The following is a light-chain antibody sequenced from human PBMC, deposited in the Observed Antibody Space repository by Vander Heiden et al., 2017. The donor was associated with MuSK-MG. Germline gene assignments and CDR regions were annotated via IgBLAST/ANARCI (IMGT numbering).Light chain of an antibody. CDR2: DAS. CDR1: QSVSSY. J-gene: IGKJ4*01. V-gene: IGKV3-11*01. Sequence: EIGLPKPPATLSLSPGERATLSCRASQSVSSYLAWYQQKPGQAPRLLIYDASNRATGIPARFSGSGSGTDFTLTISSLEPEDFAVYYCQQRSNWPLTFGGGTKVEIK. CDR3: QQRSNWPLT.